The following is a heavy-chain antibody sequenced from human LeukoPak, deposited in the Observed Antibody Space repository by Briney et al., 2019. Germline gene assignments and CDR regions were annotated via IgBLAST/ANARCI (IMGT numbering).Heavy chain of an antibody. CDR1: GYTFTGYY. J-gene: IGHJ3*01. CDR3: ASNSRSRVFGF. Sequence: GASVKVSCKASGYTFTGYYIHWVRQAPGQGLEWMGWINPNSGGTKSAQRFQGRVTMSRDTSTSTAFMELSSLRSDDTAMYYCASNSRSRVFGFWGQAQWSPSLQ. CDR2: INPNSGGT. D-gene: IGHD6-13*01. V-gene: IGHV1-2*02.